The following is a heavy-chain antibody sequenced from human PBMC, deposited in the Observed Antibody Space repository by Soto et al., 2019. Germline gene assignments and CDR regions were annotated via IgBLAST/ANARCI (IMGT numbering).Heavy chain of an antibody. CDR3: AKVKWSTYWAFDY. Sequence: PGGSLRLSCAASGFTFSSYGMHWVRQAPGKGLEWVAVISYDGSNKYYADSVKGRFTISRDNSKNTLYLQMNSLRAEDTAVYYCAKVKWSTYWAFDYWGQGTLVTVSS. D-gene: IGHD2-15*01. CDR1: GFTFSSYG. CDR2: ISYDGSNK. V-gene: IGHV3-30*18. J-gene: IGHJ4*02.